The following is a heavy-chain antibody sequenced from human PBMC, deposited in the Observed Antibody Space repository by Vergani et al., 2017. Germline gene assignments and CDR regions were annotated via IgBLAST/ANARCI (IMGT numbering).Heavy chain of an antibody. CDR3: ARDRGIVGATTGGMDV. Sequence: QVQLQESGPGLVKPSETLSLTCTVSGGSISSYYWSWIRQPPGKGLEWIGYIYYSGSTNYNPSLTSRVTISVDTSKNQFSLQLSSVTAADTAVSYCARDRGIVGATTGGMDVWSQGTTVTVSS. J-gene: IGHJ6*02. V-gene: IGHV4-59*01. D-gene: IGHD1-26*01. CDR1: GGSISSYY. CDR2: IYYSGST.